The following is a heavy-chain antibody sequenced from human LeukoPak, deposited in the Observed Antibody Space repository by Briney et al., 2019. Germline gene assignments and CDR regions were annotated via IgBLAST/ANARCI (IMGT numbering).Heavy chain of an antibody. J-gene: IGHJ4*02. CDR2: IYHSGST. Sequence: SETLSLTCTVSGYSISSGYYWGWIRQPPGKGLEWIGSIYHSGSTYYNPSLKSRVTISVDTSKNQFSLKLSSVTAADTAMYYCARGGSGWEFDYWGQGTLVTVSS. V-gene: IGHV4-38-2*02. CDR1: GYSISSGYY. CDR3: ARGGSGWEFDY. D-gene: IGHD6-19*01.